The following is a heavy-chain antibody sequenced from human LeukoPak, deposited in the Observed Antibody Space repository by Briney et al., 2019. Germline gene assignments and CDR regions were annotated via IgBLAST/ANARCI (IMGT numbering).Heavy chain of an antibody. V-gene: IGHV1-46*01. CDR3: ARGVITVAPGNWFDP. J-gene: IGHJ5*02. CDR2: INPSGGST. D-gene: IGHD3-22*01. Sequence: ASVKVSCKASGYTFTSYYMHWVRQAPGQGLEWMGIINPSGGSTSYAQKFQGRVTMTRDMSTSTVYMELSSLRSGDTAVYYCARGVITVAPGNWFDPWGQGTLLTVSS. CDR1: GYTFTSYY.